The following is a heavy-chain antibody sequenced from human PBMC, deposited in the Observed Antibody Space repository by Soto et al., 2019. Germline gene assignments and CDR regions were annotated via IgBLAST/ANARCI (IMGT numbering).Heavy chain of an antibody. Sequence: LRLSCAASGFTFSGSAMHWVRQASGKGLEWVGRIRSKANSYATAYAASVKGRFTISRDDSKNTAYLQMNSLKTEDTAVYYRTRRSGRDILTGSNWFDPWGQGTLVTVSS. D-gene: IGHD3-9*01. CDR2: IRSKANSYAT. V-gene: IGHV3-73*01. CDR3: TRRSGRDILTGSNWFDP. J-gene: IGHJ5*02. CDR1: GFTFSGSA.